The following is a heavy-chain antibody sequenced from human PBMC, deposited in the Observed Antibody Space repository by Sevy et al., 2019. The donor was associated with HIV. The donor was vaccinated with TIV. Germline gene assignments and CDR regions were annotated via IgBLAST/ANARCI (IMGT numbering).Heavy chain of an antibody. CDR1: GFTFSNYY. V-gene: IGHV3-23*01. J-gene: IGHJ4*02. CDR3: ANRAGPIFDN. CDR2: ISDSGGYT. D-gene: IGHD6-19*01. Sequence: GGSLRLSCVVSGFTFSNYYMSWVRQAPGKGLEWVSVISDSGGYTSYTDSVKGQFTISRDNAKNTLYLQVNSLRVEDTAIYYCANRAGPIFDNWGQGTLVTVSS.